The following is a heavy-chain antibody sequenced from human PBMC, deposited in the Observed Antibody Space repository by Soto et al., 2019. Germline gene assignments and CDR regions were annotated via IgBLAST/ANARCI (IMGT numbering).Heavy chain of an antibody. CDR1: GYTFTSYA. Sequence: QVQLVQSGAEVKNPGASVQVSCTASGYTFTSYAMHGVRQAPGQRPEWMGGINAGTCNTKYSQKFQGRVTITRDTSASTAYMELSSLRSEDTAVYYFAGGYGDPGAFDIWCQGRMVPVS. J-gene: IGHJ3*02. CDR3: AGGYGDPGAFDI. CDR2: INAGTCNT. D-gene: IGHD4-17*01. V-gene: IGHV1-3*01.